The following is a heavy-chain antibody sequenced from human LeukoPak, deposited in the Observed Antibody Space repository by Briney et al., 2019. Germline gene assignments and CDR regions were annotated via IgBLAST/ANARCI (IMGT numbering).Heavy chain of an antibody. CDR2: IRSNAYGATT. CDR1: GFTFSDYY. J-gene: IGHJ6*04. V-gene: IGHV3-71*01. Sequence: GGSLRLSCAASGFTFSDYYMSWVRQAPGKGLEWVSFIRSNAYGATTEYAASVKGRFTISRDDSKSIACLQMNSLKTEDTALYYCSRADYYGSGSPISLDVWGKGTTVTVSS. CDR3: SRADYYGSGSPISLDV. D-gene: IGHD3-10*01.